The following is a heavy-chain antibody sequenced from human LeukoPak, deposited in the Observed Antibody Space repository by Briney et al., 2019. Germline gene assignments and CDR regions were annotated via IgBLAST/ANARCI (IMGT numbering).Heavy chain of an antibody. J-gene: IGHJ4*02. D-gene: IGHD2-15*01. CDR3: ASYSCSGGTCYPPQD. V-gene: IGHV5-51*01. CDR2: IHPRDSDT. CDR1: GYSFTNYW. Sequence: GESLKISCKGSGYSFTNYWIGWVRQMPGKGLEWIGIIHPRDSDTTYSLSFQCQVAISADKSISTSYLHWISLKDSDTAMYYCASYSCSGGTCYPPQDCGQGTLVTVCS.